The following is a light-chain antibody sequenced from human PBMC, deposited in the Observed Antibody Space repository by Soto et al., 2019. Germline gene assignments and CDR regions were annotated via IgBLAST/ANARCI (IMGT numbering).Light chain of an antibody. V-gene: IGKV3-11*01. Sequence: EIVLTQSPGTLSLSPGERATLSCRASQSVRTNYLAWYQQKRGQAPWLLMYDASNRATGVPARFSGSGSGTEFTLTISSLEPEDFAVYYCQPYNNWPLTFGGGTKVDIK. CDR3: QPYNNWPLT. CDR2: DAS. CDR1: QSVRTNY. J-gene: IGKJ4*01.